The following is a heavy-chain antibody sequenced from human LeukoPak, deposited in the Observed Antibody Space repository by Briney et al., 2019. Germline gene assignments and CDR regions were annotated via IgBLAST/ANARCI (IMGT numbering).Heavy chain of an antibody. D-gene: IGHD3-22*01. J-gene: IGHJ3*02. CDR2: IKQDGSEK. CDR1: GFTFSSYG. CDR3: ARGGYYYDSSGYYAFDI. Sequence: GGSLRLSCAASGFTFSSYGMSWVRQAPGKGLEWVANIKQDGSEKYYVDSVKGRFTISRDNAKNSLYLQMNSLRAEDTAVYYCARGGYYYDSSGYYAFDIWGQGTMVTVSS. V-gene: IGHV3-7*01.